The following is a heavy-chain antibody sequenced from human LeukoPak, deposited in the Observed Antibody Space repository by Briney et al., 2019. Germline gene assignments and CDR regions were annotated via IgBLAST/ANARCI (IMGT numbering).Heavy chain of an antibody. V-gene: IGHV4-39*07. Sequence: SETLSLTCTVSGGSISSTTYYWGWIRQPPGKGLEWIGSIYYSGSTYYNPSLKSRVTISVDTSKNQFSLKLSSVTAADTAVYYCARGVPGIVDSWGQGTLVTVSS. D-gene: IGHD6-13*01. CDR2: IYYSGST. J-gene: IGHJ4*02. CDR3: ARGVPGIVDS. CDR1: GGSISSTTYY.